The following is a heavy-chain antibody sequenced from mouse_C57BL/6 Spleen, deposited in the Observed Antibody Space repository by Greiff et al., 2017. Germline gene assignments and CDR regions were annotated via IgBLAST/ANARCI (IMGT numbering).Heavy chain of an antibody. D-gene: IGHD1-1*01. J-gene: IGHJ1*03. CDR2: ISDGGSYT. Sequence: DVMLVESGGGLVKPGGSLKLSCAASGFTFSSYAMSWVRQTPEKRLEWVATISDGGSYTYYPDNVKGRFTISRDNAKNNLYLQMSHLKSEDTAMYYCARDTGYGRYFDVWGTGTTVTVSS. V-gene: IGHV5-4*01. CDR1: GFTFSSYA. CDR3: ARDTGYGRYFDV.